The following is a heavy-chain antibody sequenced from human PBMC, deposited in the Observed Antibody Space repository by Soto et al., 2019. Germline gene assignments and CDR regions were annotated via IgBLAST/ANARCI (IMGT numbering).Heavy chain of an antibody. V-gene: IGHV6-1*01. CDR3: ARFMAAGTFYYYGMDV. J-gene: IGHJ6*02. D-gene: IGHD6-13*01. CDR1: GDSVSSNSAA. CDR2: TYYRSKWYN. Sequence: SQTLSLTCAISGDSVSSNSAAWNWIRQSPSRGLEWLGRTYYRSKWYNDYAVSVKSRITVNPDTSKNQFSLQLNSVTPEDTAVYYCARFMAAGTFYYYGMDVWGQGTTVTVSS.